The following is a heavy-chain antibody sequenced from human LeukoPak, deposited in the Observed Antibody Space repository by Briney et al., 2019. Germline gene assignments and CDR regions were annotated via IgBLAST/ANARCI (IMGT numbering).Heavy chain of an antibody. Sequence: SETLSLTCAVYGGSFSGYYWGWIRQPPGKGLEWIGEINHSGSTNYNPSLKSRVTISVDTSKNQFSLKLSSVTAADAAVYYCARRYYYDSSGSQSSPIDYWGQGTLVTVSS. J-gene: IGHJ4*02. V-gene: IGHV4-34*01. CDR1: GGSFSGYY. CDR2: INHSGST. CDR3: ARRYYYDSSGSQSSPIDY. D-gene: IGHD3-22*01.